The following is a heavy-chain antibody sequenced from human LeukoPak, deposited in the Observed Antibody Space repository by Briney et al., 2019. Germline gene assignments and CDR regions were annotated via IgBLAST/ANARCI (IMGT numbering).Heavy chain of an antibody. CDR2: VSYDGSSP. V-gene: IGHV3-30-3*01. Sequence: GGSLRLSCVASGFTFGSYGMHWVRQAPGKGLEWVAAVSYDGSSPYHADSVRGRFSISSDHSKNTVYLQMDSLGVEDTAVYYCARERVGTAETFDNWGQGTLVTVSS. CDR1: GFTFGSYG. D-gene: IGHD1-26*01. CDR3: ARERVGTAETFDN. J-gene: IGHJ4*02.